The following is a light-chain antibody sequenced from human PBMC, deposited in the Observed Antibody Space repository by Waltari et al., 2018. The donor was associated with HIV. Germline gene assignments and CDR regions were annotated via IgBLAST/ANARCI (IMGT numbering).Light chain of an antibody. V-gene: IGLV1-47*01. CDR1: SSNIGSNY. CDR2: RNN. CDR3: AAWDDSLLYV. J-gene: IGLJ1*01. Sequence: QSVLTQPPSASGTPGQRVTISCSGSSSNIGSNYVYWYQQLPGTSPKLLIYRNNQRPSGVPDRFSGSKSGTSGSLAISGVRSEDEADYYCAAWDDSLLYVFGTGTKVTVL.